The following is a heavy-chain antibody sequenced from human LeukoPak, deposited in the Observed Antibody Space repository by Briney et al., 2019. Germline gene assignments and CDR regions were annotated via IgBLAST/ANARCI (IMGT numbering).Heavy chain of an antibody. CDR3: GTYSINNAREFQY. V-gene: IGHV3-21*01. D-gene: IGHD4-11*01. CDR2: ISSSSSYI. J-gene: IGHJ1*01. CDR1: GFTFSSYS. Sequence: PGGSLRLSCAASGFTFSSYSMNWVRQAPGKGPEWVSSISSSSSYIYYADSVKGRFTISRDNAKNSLYLQMNSLGVDDTAVYYCGTYSINNAREFQYWGQGTLVTVPS.